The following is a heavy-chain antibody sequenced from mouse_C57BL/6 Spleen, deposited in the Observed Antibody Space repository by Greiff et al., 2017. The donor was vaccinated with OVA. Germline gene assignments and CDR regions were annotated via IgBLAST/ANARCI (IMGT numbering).Heavy chain of an antibody. V-gene: IGHV5-6*02. CDR1: GFTFSSYG. Sequence: DVKLVESGGDLVKPGGSLKLSCAASGFTFSSYGMSWVRQTPDKRLEWVATISSGGSSTYYPDSVTGRFTISRDKAKNTLYLQMSSLKSEDTAMYYCARRVLYYCDDWGQGTTLTVSS. CDR3: ARRVLYYCDD. CDR2: ISSGGSST. J-gene: IGHJ2*01.